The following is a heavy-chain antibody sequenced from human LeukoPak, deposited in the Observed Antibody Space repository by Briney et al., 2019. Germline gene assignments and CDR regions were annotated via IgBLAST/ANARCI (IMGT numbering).Heavy chain of an antibody. CDR3: ARRNMGGSAWHFSDY. CDR2: IYYSGNT. J-gene: IGHJ4*02. D-gene: IGHD6-19*01. CDR1: GGSISSSSYY. Sequence: SETLSLTCTVSGGSISSSSYYWGWIRQPPGRGLEWIGSIYYSGNTYYNPSLKSRVTISVDTSKNQFSLELTSVTAADTAVYYCARRNMGGSAWHFSDYWGQGTLVTISS. V-gene: IGHV4-39*01.